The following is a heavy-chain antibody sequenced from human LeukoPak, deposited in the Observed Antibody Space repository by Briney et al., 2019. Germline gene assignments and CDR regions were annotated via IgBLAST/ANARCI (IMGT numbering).Heavy chain of an antibody. J-gene: IGHJ5*02. D-gene: IGHD4-17*01. CDR1: GGTFSSYA. Sequence: ASVKVSCKASGGTFSSYAISWVRQAPGQGLEWMGGIIPIFGTANYAQKFQGRVTITADKSTSTAYMELSSLRSEDTAVYYCAGKGVYGDNNWFDPWGQGTLVTVSS. CDR2: IIPIFGTA. CDR3: AGKGVYGDNNWFDP. V-gene: IGHV1-69*06.